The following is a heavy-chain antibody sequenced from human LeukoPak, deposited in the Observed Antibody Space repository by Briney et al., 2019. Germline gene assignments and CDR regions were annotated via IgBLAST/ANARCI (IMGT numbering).Heavy chain of an antibody. D-gene: IGHD2-2*01. V-gene: IGHV4-31*03. Sequence: SETLSLTCTVSGDSISTGGYYWAWIRQHRERGLEWIGYIYYSGSTHYNPSLQSRVTISVDTSKNQFSLNLNSVAAADTAVYYCARVIVVVPIGVYHYYAMDVWGQGTTVTVSS. J-gene: IGHJ6*02. CDR3: ARVIVVVPIGVYHYYAMDV. CDR2: IYYSGST. CDR1: GDSISTGGYY.